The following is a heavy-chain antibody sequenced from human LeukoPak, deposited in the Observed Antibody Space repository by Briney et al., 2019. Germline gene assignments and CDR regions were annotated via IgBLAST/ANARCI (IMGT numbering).Heavy chain of an antibody. J-gene: IGHJ4*02. D-gene: IGHD3-22*01. Sequence: AGGSLRLSCVASGFIFSSYEINWVRQAPGKGLEWVSHISSNGYTKNYADSVKGRFTVSRDNAKNSLYLQMNSLRAEDTAIYYCVSPPYYFDSGNHYGGYWGQGTLVTVSS. CDR1: GFIFSSYE. CDR2: ISSNGYTK. V-gene: IGHV3-48*03. CDR3: VSPPYYFDSGNHYGGY.